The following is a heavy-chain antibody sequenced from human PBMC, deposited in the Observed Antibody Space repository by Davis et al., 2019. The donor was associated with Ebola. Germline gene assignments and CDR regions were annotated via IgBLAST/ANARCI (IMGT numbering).Heavy chain of an antibody. D-gene: IGHD3-22*01. CDR2: IYYSGST. CDR3: ARQRSFYYDSSGYLPNWFDP. CDR1: GGSISSSSYY. Sequence: PSETLSLTCTVSGGSISSSSYYWGWIRQPPGKGLEWIGSIYYSGSTYYNPSLKSRVTISVDTSKNQFSLKLSSVTAADTAVYYCARQRSFYYDSSGYLPNWFDPWGQGTLVTVSS. V-gene: IGHV4-39*01. J-gene: IGHJ5*02.